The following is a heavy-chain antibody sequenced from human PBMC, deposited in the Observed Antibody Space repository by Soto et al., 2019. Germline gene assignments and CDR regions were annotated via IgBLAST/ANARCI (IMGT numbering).Heavy chain of an antibody. CDR1: GFTFSSYG. D-gene: IGHD3-10*01. V-gene: IGHV3-30*03. CDR3: ATLRPTMVRDRWFDP. J-gene: IGHJ5*02. CDR2: ISYDGSNK. Sequence: PGGSLRLSCAASGFTFSSYGMHWVRQAPGKGLEWVAVISYDGSNKYYADSVKGRFTISRDNSKNTLYLQMNSLRAEDTAVYYCATLRPTMVRDRWFDPWGQGTLVTVSS.